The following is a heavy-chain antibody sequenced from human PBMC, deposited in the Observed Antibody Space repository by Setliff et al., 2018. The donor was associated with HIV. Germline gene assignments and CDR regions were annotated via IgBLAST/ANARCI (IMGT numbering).Heavy chain of an antibody. CDR3: ARESRSMHVAH. J-gene: IGHJ4*02. Sequence: PSETLSLTCTVSGGSISSGSYYWSWIRQPAGKGLEWIGHIYTSGSTNYNPSLKSRLTISLDTSKNKFSLKLSSVTAADTAVYYCARESRSMHVAHWGQGTPVTVSS. D-gene: IGHD5-12*01. CDR1: GGSISSGSYY. V-gene: IGHV4-61*09. CDR2: IYTSGST.